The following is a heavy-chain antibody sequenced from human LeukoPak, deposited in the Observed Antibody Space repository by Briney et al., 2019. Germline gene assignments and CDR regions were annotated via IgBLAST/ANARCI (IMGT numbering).Heavy chain of an antibody. Sequence: VSGPTLVNPTQTLTLTCTFSGLSLSTSGVGVGWIRQPPGKALEWLALIYWNDDKRYSPSLKSRLTFSKDTSKNQVVLTMTNMDPVDTATYYCALRAYFDILTGYYQREYYFDYWGQGTLVTVSS. J-gene: IGHJ4*02. CDR3: ALRAYFDILTGYYQREYYFDY. CDR1: GLSLSTSGVG. CDR2: IYWNDDK. D-gene: IGHD3-9*01. V-gene: IGHV2-5*01.